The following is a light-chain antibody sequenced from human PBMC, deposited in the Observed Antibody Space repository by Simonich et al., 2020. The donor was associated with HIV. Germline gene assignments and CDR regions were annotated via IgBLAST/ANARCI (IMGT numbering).Light chain of an antibody. CDR2: DAS. V-gene: IGKV3D-20*01. CDR3: QQYNKWPPWT. Sequence: EIVLTQSPGTLSLSPGERATPSCRASTSVSSSYLAWYQQKPRLAPRLLIYDASSRTTGIPDRFSGSGSGTDFTLTISRLEPEDFAVYYCQQYNKWPPWTFGQGTKVEIK. J-gene: IGKJ1*01. CDR1: TSVSSSY.